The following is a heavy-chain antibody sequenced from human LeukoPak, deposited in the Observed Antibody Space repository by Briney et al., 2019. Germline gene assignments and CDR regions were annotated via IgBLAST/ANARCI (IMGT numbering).Heavy chain of an antibody. CDR3: ANDYDDY. CDR2: ISYDGSNK. Sequence: GGSLRLSCAASGFTLSSYGMHWVRQAPGKGLEWVAVISYDGSNKYYADSVKGRFTISRDDSKNTLYLQMNSLRAEDTAVYYCANDYDDYWGQGTLVTVSS. D-gene: IGHD5-12*01. V-gene: IGHV3-30*18. J-gene: IGHJ4*02. CDR1: GFTLSSYG.